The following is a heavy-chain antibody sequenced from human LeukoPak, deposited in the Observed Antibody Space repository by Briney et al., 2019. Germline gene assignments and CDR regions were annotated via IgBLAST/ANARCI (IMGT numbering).Heavy chain of an antibody. CDR1: GFTFSSYG. Sequence: GGSLRLSCAASGFTFSSYGMHWVRQAPGKGLEWVAVISYDGSNKYYADSVKGRFTISRDNSKNTLYLQMNSLRAEDTAVYYCAKGPWLVEPDAFDTWGQGTMVTV. D-gene: IGHD6-19*01. CDR2: ISYDGSNK. CDR3: AKGPWLVEPDAFDT. V-gene: IGHV3-30*18. J-gene: IGHJ3*02.